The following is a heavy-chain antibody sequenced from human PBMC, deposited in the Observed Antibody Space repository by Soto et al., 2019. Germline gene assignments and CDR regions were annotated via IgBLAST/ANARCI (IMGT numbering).Heavy chain of an antibody. CDR2: ISWNSGSI. CDR3: AKDTPPYYMDV. Sequence: EVQLVESGGGLVQPGRSLRLSCAASGFTFDDYAMHWVRQAPGKGLEWVSGISWNSGSIGYADSVKGRFTISRDNGKNSLYLQMNSLRAEDTALYYCAKDTPPYYMDVWGKGTTVTVSS. J-gene: IGHJ6*03. V-gene: IGHV3-9*01. CDR1: GFTFDDYA.